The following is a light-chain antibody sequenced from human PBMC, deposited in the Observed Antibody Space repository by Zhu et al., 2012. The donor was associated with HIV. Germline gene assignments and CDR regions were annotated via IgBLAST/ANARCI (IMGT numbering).Light chain of an antibody. CDR1: GSVRSF. Sequence: IVLTQSPATLSLSPGERATVSCRASGSVRSFLAWYQQKPGQAPRLLIYGTSQRATGIPARFSGSGSGTDFTLTISSLEPEDFALYYCQQRSSWPLTFGGGTKVEIK. CDR2: GTS. CDR3: QQRSSWPLT. J-gene: IGKJ4*01. V-gene: IGKV3-11*01.